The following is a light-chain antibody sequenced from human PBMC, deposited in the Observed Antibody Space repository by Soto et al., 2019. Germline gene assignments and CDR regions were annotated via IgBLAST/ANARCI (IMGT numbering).Light chain of an antibody. Sequence: DIQVAQSPSSLSASVGDRVTITCRTSQAINRYLNWYLQTPGRAPKLLIYAASILHSGVPPRFSGSGVGTYFTLTINGLQPEDFTAYYCQQTYDTPITFGQGTRLDI. CDR3: QQTYDTPIT. CDR2: AAS. V-gene: IGKV1-39*01. CDR1: QAINRY. J-gene: IGKJ5*01.